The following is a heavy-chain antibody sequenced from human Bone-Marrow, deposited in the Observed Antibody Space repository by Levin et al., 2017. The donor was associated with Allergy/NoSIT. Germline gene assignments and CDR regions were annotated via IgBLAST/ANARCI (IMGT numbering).Heavy chain of an antibody. Sequence: SETLSLTCAVYGGSFSGYYWSWIRQPPGKGLEWIGEINHSGSTNYNPSLKSRVTISVDTSKNQFSLKLSSVTAADTAVYYCARGHRIVGAPHAPRQEYNWFDPWGQGTLVTVSS. V-gene: IGHV4-34*01. CDR3: ARGHRIVGAPHAPRQEYNWFDP. J-gene: IGHJ5*02. D-gene: IGHD1-26*01. CDR1: GGSFSGYY. CDR2: INHSGST.